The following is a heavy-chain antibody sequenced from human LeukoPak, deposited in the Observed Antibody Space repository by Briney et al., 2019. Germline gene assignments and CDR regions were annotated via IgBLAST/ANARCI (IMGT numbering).Heavy chain of an antibody. J-gene: IGHJ5*02. CDR1: GFSISNNA. CDR3: TKGDDYGANTRLPKYNWFDP. CDR2: IRYDGNNK. V-gene: IGHV3-30*02. Sequence: GGSLRLSCAAPGFSISNNAMHWVRQAPGRGLEWVAFIRYDGNNKNYADSVKGRFTISRDNSRDTLYLQMNSLRADDTAVYYCTKGDDYGANTRLPKYNWFDPWGQGTLVTVSS. D-gene: IGHD4-23*01.